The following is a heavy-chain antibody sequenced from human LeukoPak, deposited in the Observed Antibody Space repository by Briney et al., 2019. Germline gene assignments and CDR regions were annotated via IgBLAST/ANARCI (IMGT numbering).Heavy chain of an antibody. CDR1: GGSITSYY. CDR2: IYYSGST. Sequence: SETLSLTCTVSGGSITSYYWSWIRQPPGKGLEWIGYIYYSGSTNYNPSLKSRVTVSVDTSKSQFSLRLTSVTAADTAVYYCARHADYGGYLVYWGQGTLVTVSS. D-gene: IGHD4-23*01. V-gene: IGHV4-59*08. CDR3: ARHADYGGYLVY. J-gene: IGHJ4*02.